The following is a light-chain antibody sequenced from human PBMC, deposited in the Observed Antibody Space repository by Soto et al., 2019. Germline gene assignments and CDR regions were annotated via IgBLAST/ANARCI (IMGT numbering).Light chain of an antibody. CDR3: SSYAGSSTFPYG. CDR1: KSNMRKNDD. V-gene: IGLV2-23*02. Sequence: QSALTQPAAVSGSPGHSVTISCTGTKSNMRKNDDLNRYEQEKSEDLKRRSHDDNNRPSGVSNSFSGSESDNTASLTMSGLQAEDEADYYCSSYAGSSTFPYGFGTGTKVTV. J-gene: IGLJ1*01. CDR2: DDN.